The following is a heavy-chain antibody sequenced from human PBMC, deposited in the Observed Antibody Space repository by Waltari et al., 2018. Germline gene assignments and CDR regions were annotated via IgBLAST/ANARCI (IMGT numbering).Heavy chain of an antibody. CDR1: GGSISSGSYY. CDR3: ARGNSNYAEKYYYYGMDV. J-gene: IGHJ6*02. Sequence: QVQLQESGPGLVKPSQTLSLTCTVSGGSISSGSYYWSWIRKPAGKGLEWIGRIYTSGSTNYNPSLKSRVTISVDTSKNQFSLKLSSVTAADTAVYYCARGNSNYAEKYYYYGMDVWGQGTTVTVSS. V-gene: IGHV4-61*02. CDR2: IYTSGST. D-gene: IGHD4-4*01.